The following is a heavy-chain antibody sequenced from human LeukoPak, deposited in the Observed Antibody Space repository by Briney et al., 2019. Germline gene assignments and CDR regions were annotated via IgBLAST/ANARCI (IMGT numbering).Heavy chain of an antibody. Sequence: KASETLSLTCTVSGGSISSGSYYWSWIRQPAGKGLEWIGRIYTSGSTNHNPSLKSRVTISVDTSKNQFSLKLSSVTAADTAVYYCARKRAYYYYMDVWGKGTTVTVSS. CDR1: GGSISSGSYY. J-gene: IGHJ6*03. CDR2: IYTSGST. CDR3: ARKRAYYYYMDV. V-gene: IGHV4-61*02.